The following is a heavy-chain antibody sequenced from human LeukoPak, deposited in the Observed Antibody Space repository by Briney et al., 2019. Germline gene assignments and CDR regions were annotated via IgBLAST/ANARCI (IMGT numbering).Heavy chain of an antibody. D-gene: IGHD3-10*01. CDR2: IIPILGIA. J-gene: IGHJ5*02. V-gene: IGHV1-69*04. Sequence: GASVKVSCKASGGTFSSYAISWVRQAPGKGLEWMGRIIPILGIANYEQKFQGRVTITADKSTSTVYMELRSLRSEDPAVYYCAVTMVRGVIITPNWFDPGGQGTLVTVSS. CDR1: GGTFSSYA. CDR3: AVTMVRGVIITPNWFDP.